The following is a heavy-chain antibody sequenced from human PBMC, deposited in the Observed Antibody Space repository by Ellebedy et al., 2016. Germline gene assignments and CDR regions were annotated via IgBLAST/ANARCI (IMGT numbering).Heavy chain of an antibody. CDR3: ARVKLLWFEDPGSDYYYGMDV. CDR1: GYSISSGHY. CDR2: IYQRGST. Sequence: SETLSLXXTVSGYSISSGHYWGWIRQPPGKGLEWIGSIYQRGSTYYNPSLQSRVTISVDTSKNHFSLKLSSVTPADTAVYHCARVKLLWFEDPGSDYYYGMDVWGQGTTVTVSS. J-gene: IGHJ6*02. D-gene: IGHD3-10*01. V-gene: IGHV4-38-2*02.